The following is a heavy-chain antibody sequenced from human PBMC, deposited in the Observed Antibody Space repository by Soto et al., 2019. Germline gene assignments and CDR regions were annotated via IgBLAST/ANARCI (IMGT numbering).Heavy chain of an antibody. Sequence: QVQLVESGGGVVQPGRSLRLSRAASGFTFSTYGMHWVRQAPGKGLEWVAVISYDGYLKYYVDAVKGRFTVARDNSKNTLFLEMNSLRVEDTAVYFCAKDFKVSGSHYGTLNYYYGMDVWGQGTTVTVSS. CDR1: GFTFSTYG. CDR3: AKDFKVSGSHYGTLNYYYGMDV. V-gene: IGHV3-30*18. D-gene: IGHD3-10*01. J-gene: IGHJ6*02. CDR2: ISYDGYLK.